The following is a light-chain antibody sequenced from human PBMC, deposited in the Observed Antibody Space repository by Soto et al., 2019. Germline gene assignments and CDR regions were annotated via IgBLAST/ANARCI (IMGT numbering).Light chain of an antibody. V-gene: IGLV2-18*02. CDR3: SSYTRSSTFV. CDR2: EVS. Sequence: QSALTQPPSVSGSPGQSVTISGTGTSSDVGSYNRVSWYQQPPGTAPKLMIYEVSNRPSGVPDRFSGSKSGNTASLTISGLQAEDEADYYCSSYTRSSTFVFGTGTKLTVL. CDR1: SSDVGSYNR. J-gene: IGLJ1*01.